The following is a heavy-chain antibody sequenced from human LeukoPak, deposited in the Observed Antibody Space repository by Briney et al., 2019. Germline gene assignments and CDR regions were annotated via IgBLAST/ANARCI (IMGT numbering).Heavy chain of an antibody. CDR1: GFTFSSYE. D-gene: IGHD6-6*01. J-gene: IGHJ4*02. V-gene: IGHV3-48*03. Sequence: GRSLRLSCAASGFTFSSYEMNWVRQAPGKGPEWVSYISSGSSSIFYADSVKGRFTISRDNAKNSLYLQMNSLRVEDTAVYYCARGGIAARFAYWGQGTLVTVSS. CDR3: ARGGIAARFAY. CDR2: ISSGSSSI.